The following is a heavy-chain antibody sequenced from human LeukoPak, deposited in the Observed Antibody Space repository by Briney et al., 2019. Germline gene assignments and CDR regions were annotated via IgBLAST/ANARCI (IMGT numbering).Heavy chain of an antibody. CDR2: MNPNRGNT. J-gene: IGHJ4*02. CDR3: ARVEGGSGSYYPPFDY. D-gene: IGHD3-10*01. CDR1: GYTFTSYD. Sequence: SSVKVFYKASGYTFTSYDMHWLRQATGQGLEWMGWMNPNRGNTVYAQKFQGRVTMTRNTTISTAYMELSSLRSEDTAVYYCARVEGGSGSYYPPFDYWGQGTLVTVSS. V-gene: IGHV1-8*01.